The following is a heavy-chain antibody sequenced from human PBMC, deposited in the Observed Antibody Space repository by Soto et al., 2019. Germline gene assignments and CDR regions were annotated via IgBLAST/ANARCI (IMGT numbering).Heavy chain of an antibody. CDR2: SWYDGKT. D-gene: IGHD2-8*01. J-gene: IGHJ6*02. CDR3: ARVRNNNDKRLDV. V-gene: IGHV3-33*01. Sequence: QEQLVESGGGMVHPGTSLRLSCVTSGIILAAHGMHWVRQAPGKGLEWVALSWYDGKTFYGDSVKGRFTISRDTSTVFLDMRSLRPDDTAVYFCARVRNNNDKRLDVWGQGTTVIVS. CDR1: GIILAAHG.